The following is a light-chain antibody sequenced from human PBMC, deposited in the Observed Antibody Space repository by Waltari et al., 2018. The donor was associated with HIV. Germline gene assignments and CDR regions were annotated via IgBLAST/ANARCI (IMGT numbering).Light chain of an antibody. CDR2: EVT. CDR3: CSYTGTGVL. V-gene: IGLV2-23*02. CDR1: SSAVGDSHL. Sequence: QSALTQPDAVSATPGQANTLTRTGTSSAVGDSHLVSWYQQHPGTAPKLMLFEVTKPPSGVSDRFSGSRSANTASLTIAGLQAEDEGDYHCCSYTGTGVLFGGGTKLTVL. J-gene: IGLJ2*01.